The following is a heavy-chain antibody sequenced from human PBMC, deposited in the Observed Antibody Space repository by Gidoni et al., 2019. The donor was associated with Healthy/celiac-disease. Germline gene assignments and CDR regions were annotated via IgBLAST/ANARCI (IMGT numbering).Heavy chain of an antibody. CDR3: ARSIAPLIVVVPAALFDY. D-gene: IGHD2-2*01. CDR1: GCSLSSSSYY. J-gene: IGHJ4*02. CDR2: IYYSGST. Sequence: QLQLQESGPGLVKPSETLSLTCTVSGCSLSSSSYYLGWIRKPPGKGLEWIGSIYYSGSTYYNPSLKSRVTISVDTSKNQFSLKLSSVTAADTAVYYCARSIAPLIVVVPAALFDYWGQGTLVTVSS. V-gene: IGHV4-39*01.